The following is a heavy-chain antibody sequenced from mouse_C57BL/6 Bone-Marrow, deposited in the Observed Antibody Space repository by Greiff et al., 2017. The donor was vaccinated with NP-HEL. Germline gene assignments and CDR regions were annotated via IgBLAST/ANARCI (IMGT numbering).Heavy chain of an antibody. Sequence: EVKLMESGGGLVKPGGSLKLSCAASGFTFSDYGMHWVRQAPEKGLEWVAYISSGSSTIYYADTVKGRFTISRDNAKNTLFLQMTSLRSEDTAMYYCARGKPFAYWGQGTLVTVSA. CDR2: ISSGSSTI. J-gene: IGHJ3*01. CDR1: GFTFSDYG. CDR3: ARGKPFAY. V-gene: IGHV5-17*01.